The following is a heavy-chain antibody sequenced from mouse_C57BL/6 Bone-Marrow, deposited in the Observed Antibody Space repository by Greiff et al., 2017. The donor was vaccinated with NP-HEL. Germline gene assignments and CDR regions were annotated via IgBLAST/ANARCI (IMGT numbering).Heavy chain of an antibody. CDR3: ARERIIYYGYGGFAY. D-gene: IGHD2-2*01. CDR1: GYTFTSYW. J-gene: IGHJ3*01. V-gene: IGHV1-50*01. CDR2: IDPSDSYT. Sequence: VQLQQPGAELVKPGASVKLSCKASGYTFTSYWMQWVKQRPGQGLEWIGEIDPSDSYTNYNQKFKGKATLTVDTSSSTAYMQLSSLTSEDSAVYYCARERIIYYGYGGFAYWGQGTLVTVSA.